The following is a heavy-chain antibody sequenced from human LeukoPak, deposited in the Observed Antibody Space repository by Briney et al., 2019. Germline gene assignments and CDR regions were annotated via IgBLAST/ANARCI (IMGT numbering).Heavy chain of an antibody. Sequence: GASVKVSCKASGGTFGSYAISWVRQAPGQGLEWMGGIIPIFGTANYAQKFQGRVTITADESTSTAYMELSSLRSEDTAVYYCASKGAPYCGGDCHPPKTSHIQINNWFDPWGQGTLVTVSS. D-gene: IGHD2-21*01. J-gene: IGHJ5*02. V-gene: IGHV1-69*13. CDR3: ASKGAPYCGGDCHPPKTSHIQINNWFDP. CDR2: IIPIFGTA. CDR1: GGTFGSYA.